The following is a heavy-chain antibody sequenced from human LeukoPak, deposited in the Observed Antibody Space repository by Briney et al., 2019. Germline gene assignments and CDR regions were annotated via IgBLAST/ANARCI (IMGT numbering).Heavy chain of an antibody. CDR3: ARETVVVAAFDY. CDR2: INPSGGST. V-gene: IGHV1-46*01. J-gene: IGHJ4*02. CDR1: GYTFTIYY. Sequence: ASVKVSFKASGYTFTIYYMHWVRQAPGQGLEWMGIINPSGGSTSYTQKFQGRVTMTRDTSTSTVYMELSSLRSEDTAVYYCARETVVVAAFDYWGQGTLVTVSS. D-gene: IGHD2-15*01.